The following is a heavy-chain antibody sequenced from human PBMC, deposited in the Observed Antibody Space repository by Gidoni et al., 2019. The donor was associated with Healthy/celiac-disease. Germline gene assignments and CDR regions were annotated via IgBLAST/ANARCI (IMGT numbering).Heavy chain of an antibody. CDR2: IWYDGSNK. Sequence: QVQLVASGGGVVQPGRSLRLSCAASGFTFSSYGMHWVRQAPGTGLEWVAVIWYDGSNKYYTDSVKGRFTISRDNSKNTLYLQMNSLRAEDTAVYYCARDFDGSGSFGLVDYWGQGTLVTVSS. J-gene: IGHJ4*02. CDR3: ARDFDGSGSFGLVDY. V-gene: IGHV3-33*01. CDR1: GFTFSSYG. D-gene: IGHD3-10*01.